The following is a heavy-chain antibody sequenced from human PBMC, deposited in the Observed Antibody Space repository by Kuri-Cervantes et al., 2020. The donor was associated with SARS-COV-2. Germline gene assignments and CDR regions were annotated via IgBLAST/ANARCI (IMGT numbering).Heavy chain of an antibody. Sequence: SETLSLSCNVSGDSISSSSYYWGWIRQPPGKGLEWIGSIYYSGSTYYNPSLKIRVTISVDTSKNQFSLKLSAVTAADTAVYYCARGEDRGYSGYDIYYFDYWGQGTLVTGSS. V-gene: IGHV4-39*07. CDR2: IYYSGST. D-gene: IGHD5-12*01. J-gene: IGHJ4*02. CDR1: GDSISSSSYY. CDR3: ARGEDRGYSGYDIYYFDY.